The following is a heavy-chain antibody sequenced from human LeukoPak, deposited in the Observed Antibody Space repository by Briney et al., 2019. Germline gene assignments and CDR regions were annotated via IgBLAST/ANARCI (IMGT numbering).Heavy chain of an antibody. J-gene: IGHJ3*02. D-gene: IGHD1-26*01. Sequence: PGRSLRPSCAASGFTFADHAMHWVRQAPGKCLEWVSGTSWNSGSIGYADSVKGRFTISRDNAKNSLYLQMNSLRAEGTTLYYCAKDLGVGRNAFDIWGQGTMVTDSS. CDR3: AKDLGVGRNAFDI. CDR1: GFTFADHA. V-gene: IGHV3-9*01. CDR2: TSWNSGSI.